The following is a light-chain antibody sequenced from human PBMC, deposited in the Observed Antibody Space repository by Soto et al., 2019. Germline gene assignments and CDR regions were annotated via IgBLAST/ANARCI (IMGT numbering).Light chain of an antibody. CDR3: QQYGRSPLP. CDR1: QSVRNNY. CDR2: DAS. V-gene: IGKV3-20*01. Sequence: EIVLTQSPDTLSLSPGERATLSCRASQSVRNNYLAWYQQKPGQAPRFLIYDASSRATGIPDRFSGSWSGTDFTLTISRLEPEDFAVYYCQQYGRSPLPFGGGTKVEIK. J-gene: IGKJ4*01.